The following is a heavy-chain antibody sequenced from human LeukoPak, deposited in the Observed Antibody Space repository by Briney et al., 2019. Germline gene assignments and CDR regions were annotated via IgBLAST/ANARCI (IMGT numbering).Heavy chain of an antibody. CDR2: IRYHGSDK. V-gene: IGHV3-30*02. D-gene: IGHD6-13*01. CDR1: GFTFSGSG. CDR3: ARGGSSWYYFDY. Sequence: GESLRLSCAASGFTFSGSGMHWVRQAPGKGLEWVAFIRYHGSDKYYADSVKGRFTISRDNSKNTLYLQMNSLRAEDTAVYYCARGGSSWYYFDYWGQGTLVTVSS. J-gene: IGHJ4*02.